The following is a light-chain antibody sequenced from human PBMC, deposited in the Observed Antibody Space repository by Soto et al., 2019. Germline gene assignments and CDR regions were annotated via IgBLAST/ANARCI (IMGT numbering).Light chain of an antibody. CDR3: CSYAGSSTFVV. CDR2: EDT. V-gene: IGLV2-23*02. J-gene: IGLJ2*01. CDR1: SSDVGSYNL. Sequence: ALTQPASVSGSPGQSITISCTGTSSDVGSYNLVSWYQQHPGKAPKLMIYEDTKRPSGVSNRFSGSKSGNTASLTISGLQAEDEADYYCCSYAGSSTFVVFGGGTKLTVL.